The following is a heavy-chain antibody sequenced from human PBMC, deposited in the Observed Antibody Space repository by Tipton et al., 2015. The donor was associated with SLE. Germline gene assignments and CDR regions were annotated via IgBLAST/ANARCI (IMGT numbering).Heavy chain of an antibody. Sequence: LKLSCAASEFTFSTYAVSWIRQPPGKGLEWIGEINPSGSTNYNPSLESRVTISLDTSKNQFSLKVSSVTAADTAVYYCARGVLRPFDYWGQGTLVTVSS. J-gene: IGHJ4*02. CDR3: ARGVLRPFDY. CDR2: INPSGST. CDR1: EFTFSTYA. D-gene: IGHD1-1*01. V-gene: IGHV4-34*01.